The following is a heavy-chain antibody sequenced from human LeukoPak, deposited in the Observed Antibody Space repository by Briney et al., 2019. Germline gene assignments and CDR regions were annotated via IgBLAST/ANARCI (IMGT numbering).Heavy chain of an antibody. CDR2: ISATSGNT. CDR3: GEGSTGWSRDP. CDR1: GYTFTERG. J-gene: IGHJ5*02. Sequence: ASVKVSCKASGYTFTERGISWMRHVPGQGLEWVGWISATSGNTYYAQTFQDRVTMTTDASTSTAYMELRDLTIDDTAVYYCGEGSTGWSRDPWGQGTLVTVSS. V-gene: IGHV1-18*01. D-gene: IGHD6-19*01.